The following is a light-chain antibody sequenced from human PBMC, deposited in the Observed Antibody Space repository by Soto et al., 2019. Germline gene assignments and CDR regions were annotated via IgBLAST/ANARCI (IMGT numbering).Light chain of an antibody. CDR2: EVN. J-gene: IGLJ1*01. Sequence: QSVLTQPPSASGSPGQSVAISCTGTSSGVGGYNYVSWYQQHPGKAPKLMIYEVNKRPSGVPDRFSGSKSGNTASLTVSGLQADDEADYYCSSYAGSSNVFGTATKVTVL. CDR1: SSGVGGYNY. CDR3: SSYAGSSNV. V-gene: IGLV2-8*01.